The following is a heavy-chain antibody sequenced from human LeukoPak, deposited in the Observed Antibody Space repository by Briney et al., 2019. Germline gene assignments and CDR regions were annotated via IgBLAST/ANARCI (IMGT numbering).Heavy chain of an antibody. CDR3: ATGITLGRGPHFDY. CDR2: FDAEQGGT. D-gene: IGHD3-10*01. CDR1: GYIVTKLS. V-gene: IGHV1-24*01. J-gene: IGHJ4*02. Sequence: ASVRVSCKVDGYIVTKLSLHWVRQAPGKGLEWMGGFDAEQGGTIYAQKFQGRVTMTEDTSTDTAYMDLRSLRSEDTAVYYCATGITLGRGPHFDYWGQGALVTVSS.